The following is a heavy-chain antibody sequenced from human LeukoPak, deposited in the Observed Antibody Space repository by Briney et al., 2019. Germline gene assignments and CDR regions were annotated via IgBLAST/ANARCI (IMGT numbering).Heavy chain of an antibody. J-gene: IGHJ4*02. Sequence: GASVKVSCKASGYTFTSYYMHWVRQAPGQGLEWMGIINPSGGSTSHAQKFQGRVTMTRDTSTSTVYMELSSLRSEDTAVYYCARVAWEGSYCGGDCYPFDYWGQGTLVTVSS. CDR3: ARVAWEGSYCGGDCYPFDY. CDR2: INPSGGST. V-gene: IGHV1-46*01. D-gene: IGHD2-21*02. CDR1: GYTFTSYY.